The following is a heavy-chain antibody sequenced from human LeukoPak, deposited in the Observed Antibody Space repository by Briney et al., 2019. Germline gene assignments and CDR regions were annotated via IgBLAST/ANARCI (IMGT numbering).Heavy chain of an antibody. CDR3: AKAIFPVIVMVTAPSENYYFDY. V-gene: IGHV3-23*01. CDR1: GFTFSSYA. D-gene: IGHD2-21*02. J-gene: IGHJ4*02. CDR2: ISGSGGST. Sequence: PGGSLRLSCAASGFTFSSYAMSWVRQAPGKGLEWVSAISGSGGSTYYADSVKGRFTISRDNSKNTLYLQMNSLRAEDTAVYYCAKAIFPVIVMVTAPSENYYFDYWGQGTLVTVSS.